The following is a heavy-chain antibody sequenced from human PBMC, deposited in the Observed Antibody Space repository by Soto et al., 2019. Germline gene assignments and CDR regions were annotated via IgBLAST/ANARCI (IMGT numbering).Heavy chain of an antibody. V-gene: IGHV3-66*01. J-gene: IGHJ4*02. CDR1: GFTVSSNY. CDR3: ARGGWSSGLVVFDS. D-gene: IGHD1-26*01. CDR2: IYSGGTT. Sequence: EVQLVESGGGLVQPGGSLRLSCAASGFTVSSNYMSWVRQAPGKGLEWVSVIYSGGTTYYADSVKGRFTISRDNSKNTLYLQMNSLRVEDTAVYYCARGGWSSGLVVFDSWGQGTLVTVSS.